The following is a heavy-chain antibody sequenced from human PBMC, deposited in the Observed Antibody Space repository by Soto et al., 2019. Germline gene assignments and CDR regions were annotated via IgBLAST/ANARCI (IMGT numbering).Heavy chain of an antibody. D-gene: IGHD3-10*01. CDR2: ISGSGGST. CDR1: GFTFSSYA. CDR3: AKGPHYYGSGSLYGMDV. Sequence: EVQLLESGGGLVQPGGSLRLSCAASGFTFSSYAMSWVRQAPGKGLEWVSAISGSGGSTYYADSVKGRFTISRDNSKNTLYLQMNSLRAEDTAVYYCAKGPHYYGSGSLYGMDVWGQGTTVTVSS. J-gene: IGHJ6*02. V-gene: IGHV3-23*01.